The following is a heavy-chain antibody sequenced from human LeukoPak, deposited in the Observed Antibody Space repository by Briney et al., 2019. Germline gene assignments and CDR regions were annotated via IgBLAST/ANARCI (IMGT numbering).Heavy chain of an antibody. D-gene: IGHD6-13*01. CDR2: ISYDGSNK. V-gene: IGHV3-30*18. J-gene: IGHJ6*02. CDR1: GFTFSSYG. CDR3: AKASEGSSWYANTAYYYYGMDA. Sequence: GGSLRLSCAASGFTFSSYGMHWVRQAPGKGLEWVAVISYDGSNKYYADSVKGRFTISRDNSKNTLYLQMNSLRAEDTAVYYCAKASEGSSWYANTAYYYYGMDAWGQGTTVTVSS.